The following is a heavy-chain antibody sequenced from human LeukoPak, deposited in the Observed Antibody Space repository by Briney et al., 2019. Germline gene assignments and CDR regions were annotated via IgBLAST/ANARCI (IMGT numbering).Heavy chain of an antibody. CDR1: GFPFSIYS. Sequence: GGSLRLSCAASGFPFSIYSMNWVRQAPGKGLEWLSSITSSSNYIYYADSVKGRFTISRDNVQNSLYLRLNSLRAEDTAMYYCARDRGYFDNWGRGTLVTVSS. V-gene: IGHV3-21*01. CDR2: ITSSSNYI. J-gene: IGHJ4*02. CDR3: ARDRGYFDN.